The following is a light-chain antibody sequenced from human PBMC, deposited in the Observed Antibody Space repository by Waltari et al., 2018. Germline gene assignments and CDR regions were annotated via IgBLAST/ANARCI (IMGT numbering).Light chain of an antibody. J-gene: IGKJ5*01. V-gene: IGKV1-33*01. Sequence: DIQMTQSPSSLSASVGDRVTITCQASHDITNYLNWYQHQPGKAPKLLIYDASTLQTGVSSRFSGGGSGTHVTFTISSLQPEDIATYYCQEDDNRPSFGQGTRLEIK. CDR1: HDITNY. CDR3: QEDDNRPS. CDR2: DAS.